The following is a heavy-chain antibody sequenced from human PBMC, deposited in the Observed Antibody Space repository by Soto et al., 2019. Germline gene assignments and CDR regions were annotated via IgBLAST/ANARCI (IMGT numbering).Heavy chain of an antibody. CDR2: ISAHNGNT. Sequence: QVHLVQSGAEVKKPGASVKVPCKGSGYAFTTYGITWVRQAPGQGLEWMGWISAHNGNTNYAQKLQGRVTVTRDTSTSTAYMELRSLRSDDTAVYYCARGRYGDYWGQGALVTVSS. V-gene: IGHV1-18*01. J-gene: IGHJ4*02. CDR1: GYAFTTYG. CDR3: ARGRYGDY. D-gene: IGHD1-1*01.